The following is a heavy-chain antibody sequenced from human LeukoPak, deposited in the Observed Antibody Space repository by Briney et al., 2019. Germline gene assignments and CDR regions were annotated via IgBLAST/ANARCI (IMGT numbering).Heavy chain of an antibody. J-gene: IGHJ4*02. D-gene: IGHD4/OR15-4a*01. CDR3: ARDPTVRADSANERVDY. CDR2: IKHRVST. V-gene: IGHV4-34*01. CDR1: GGSFSGYY. Sequence: SETPSLTSAVYGGSFSGYYWSWIRHPPEKRLEWIGEIKHRVSTNYNPSPKSRGTIPVDTSKNQFYVKLGSVTAADTAVYYCARDPTVRADSANERVDYWGQGTLVTVSS.